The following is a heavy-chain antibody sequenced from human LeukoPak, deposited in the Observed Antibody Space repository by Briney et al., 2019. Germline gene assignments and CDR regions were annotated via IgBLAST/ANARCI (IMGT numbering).Heavy chain of an antibody. J-gene: IGHJ3*02. CDR3: ARESYCSGGSCYSGRAFDI. V-gene: IGHV3-21*01. Sequence: AGGSLRLSCAASGFTLSSYSMNWVRQAPGKGLEWVSSISSSSSYIYYADSVKGRFTISRDNAKNSLYLQMNSLRAEDTAVYYCARESYCSGGSCYSGRAFDIWGQGTMVTVSS. CDR1: GFTLSSYS. D-gene: IGHD2-15*01. CDR2: ISSSSSYI.